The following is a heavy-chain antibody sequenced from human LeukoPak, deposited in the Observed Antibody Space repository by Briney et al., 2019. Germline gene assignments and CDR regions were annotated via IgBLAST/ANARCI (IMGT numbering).Heavy chain of an antibody. CDR3: ARGYCSGGSCKFDY. J-gene: IGHJ4*02. D-gene: IGHD2-15*01. CDR2: INHSGST. V-gene: IGHV4-34*01. CDR1: GGSFSGYY. Sequence: SETLSLTCAVYGGSFSGYYWSWIRQPPGKGLEWIGEINHSGSTNYNPSLKSRVTISVDTSKNQFSLKLSSVTAADTAVYYCARGYCSGGSCKFDYWGQGTLVTVSS.